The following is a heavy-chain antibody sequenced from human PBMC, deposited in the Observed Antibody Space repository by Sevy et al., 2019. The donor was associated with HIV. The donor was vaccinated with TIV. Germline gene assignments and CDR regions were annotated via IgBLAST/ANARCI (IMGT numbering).Heavy chain of an antibody. CDR1: GYMFTAYF. J-gene: IGHJ4*02. V-gene: IGHV1-2*06. D-gene: IGHD3-22*01. CDR2: INPNSGDT. Sequence: ASVKVSCKASGYMFTAYFIHWVRQAPGQGLEWMGRINPNSGDTNYAQKFQGRVTMTRDTSINTAYMELSRLRSDDTAVYSCARVLYYDSSAYYFDYWGQGTLVTVSS. CDR3: ARVLYYDSSAYYFDY.